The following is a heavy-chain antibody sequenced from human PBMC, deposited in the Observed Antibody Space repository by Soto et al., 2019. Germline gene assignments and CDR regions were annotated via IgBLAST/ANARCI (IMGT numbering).Heavy chain of an antibody. CDR3: AKVRGHAFDI. J-gene: IGHJ3*02. Sequence: QVQLQESGLGLVKPSQTLSLNCSVSGVSINSGDYYWSWIRQHAGQGLEWIGYIFYSGTTFYNPSLKSRVTISIDASKNQFSLEMSSVTAADTAVYYCAKVRGHAFDIRGQGTMVTVSS. D-gene: IGHD3-10*01. CDR1: GVSINSGDYY. V-gene: IGHV4-31*03. CDR2: IFYSGTT.